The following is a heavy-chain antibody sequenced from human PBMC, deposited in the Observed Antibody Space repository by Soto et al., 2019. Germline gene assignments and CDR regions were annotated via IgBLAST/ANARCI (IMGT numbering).Heavy chain of an antibody. CDR2: IYYSGST. J-gene: IGHJ5*02. D-gene: IGHD2-15*01. Sequence: SETLSLTCTVSGGSISSGGYYWSWIRQPPGKGLDCIGYIYYSGSTNYNPSLKSRVSISVDTSKNQFSLKLSSVTAADTAVYYCARHSDCSGGSCYSGTPWFDPWGQGTLVTVSS. CDR1: GGSISSGGYY. CDR3: ARHSDCSGGSCYSGTPWFDP. V-gene: IGHV4-61*08.